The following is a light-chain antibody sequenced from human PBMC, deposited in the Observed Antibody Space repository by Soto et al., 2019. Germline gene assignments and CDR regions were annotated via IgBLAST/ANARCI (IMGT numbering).Light chain of an antibody. CDR2: DVS. Sequence: QSALTQPAAVSGSPGQSITISCTGTSSDVGGYNYVSWYQQHPGKAPKLMIYDVSNRPSGVSNRFSGSKSGNTASLTISGLQAEDEADCYCSSYTSSSTPYVFGTGTKLTVL. CDR3: SSYTSSSTPYV. V-gene: IGLV2-14*01. CDR1: SSDVGGYNY. J-gene: IGLJ1*01.